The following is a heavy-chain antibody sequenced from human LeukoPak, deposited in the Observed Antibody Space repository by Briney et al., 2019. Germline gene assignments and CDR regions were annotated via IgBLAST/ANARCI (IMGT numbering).Heavy chain of an antibody. CDR2: ISSSSGTI. J-gene: IGHJ4*02. V-gene: IGHV3-48*01. CDR1: GFTFSSYS. D-gene: IGHD2-15*01. CDR3: ARDHTVGAAFDY. Sequence: GGSLRLSCAASGFTFSSYSMNWVRQAPGKGLEWVSYISSSSGTIYYADSVKGRFTISRDNAKNSLYLQMNSLRAEDTAVYYCARDHTVGAAFDYWGQGTLVTVSS.